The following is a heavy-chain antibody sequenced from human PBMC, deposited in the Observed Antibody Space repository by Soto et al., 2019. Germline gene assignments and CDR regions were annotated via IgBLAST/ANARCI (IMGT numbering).Heavy chain of an antibody. CDR1: GYTFTDYY. CDR2: INPKSGAT. CDR3: ARESSGYGGYYYYGMDV. J-gene: IGHJ6*02. V-gene: IGHV1-2*04. Sequence: ASVKVSCKASGYTFTDYYLHWVRQAPGQGLEWMGWINPKSGATHYSQKFQGWVTVTGDTSISTANMEVSRLTSDDTAVYYCARESSGYGGYYYYGMDVWGQGTTVTVSS. D-gene: IGHD3-22*01.